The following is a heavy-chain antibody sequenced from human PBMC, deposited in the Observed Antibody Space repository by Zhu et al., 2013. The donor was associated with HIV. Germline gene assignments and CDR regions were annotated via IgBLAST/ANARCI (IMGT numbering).Heavy chain of an antibody. CDR1: GGTFSSYA. CDR2: IIPMFGTT. CDR3: ARTDYGDPTPGVRPSHPVRRYYYYAMDV. D-gene: IGHD4-17*01. Sequence: QVQLVQSGAEVKKPGSSVKVSCKASGGTFSSYAITWVRQAPGQGLEWMGGIIPMFGTTNYAQKFQGRVTITADEFTSTAFMELSSLRSDDTAVYYCARTDYGDPTPGVRPSHPVRRYYYYAMDVWGQGTTVTVSS. J-gene: IGHJ6*02. V-gene: IGHV1-69*12.